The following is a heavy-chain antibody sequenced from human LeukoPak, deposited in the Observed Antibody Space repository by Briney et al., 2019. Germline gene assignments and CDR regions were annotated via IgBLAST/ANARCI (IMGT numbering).Heavy chain of an antibody. Sequence: GGSLRLSCAASGFTFSGSWMSWIRQAPGKGLEWVATIKGDGSGKFYVDSVKGRFAISRDDAKSSLFLQMDSLRSEDTAVYYCTKNTHDYWGQGTLVTVSS. V-gene: IGHV3-7*01. CDR3: TKNTHDY. D-gene: IGHD1/OR15-1a*01. J-gene: IGHJ4*02. CDR2: IKGDGSGK. CDR1: GFTFSGSW.